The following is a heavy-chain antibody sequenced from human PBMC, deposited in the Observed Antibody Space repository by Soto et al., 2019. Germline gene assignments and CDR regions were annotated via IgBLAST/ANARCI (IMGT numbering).Heavy chain of an antibody. CDR2: ISSSSSTI. D-gene: IGHD3-22*01. Sequence: VQLVESGGGLVQPGGSLRLSCAASGFTFSSYSMNWVRQAPGKGLEWVSYISSSSSTIYYADSVKGRFTISRDNAKNSLYPQMNSLRDEDTAVYYAYSCGYGDNAFDIWGQETMVTVSS. J-gene: IGHJ3*02. V-gene: IGHV3-48*02. CDR3: YSCGYGDNAFDI. CDR1: GFTFSSYS.